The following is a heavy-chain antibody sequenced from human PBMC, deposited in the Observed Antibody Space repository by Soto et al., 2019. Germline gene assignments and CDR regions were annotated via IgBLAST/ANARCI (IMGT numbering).Heavy chain of an antibody. J-gene: IGHJ6*02. Sequence: NPSETLSLTCTVSGGSISSYYWSWIRQPPGKGLEWIGYIYYSGSTNYNPSLKGRVTISVDTSKNQFSLKLSSVTAADTAVYYCARGGYDFWSGSSGDYYYGMDVWGQGTTVTVSS. CDR3: ARGGYDFWSGSSGDYYYGMDV. CDR2: IYYSGST. V-gene: IGHV4-59*01. D-gene: IGHD3-3*01. CDR1: GGSISSYY.